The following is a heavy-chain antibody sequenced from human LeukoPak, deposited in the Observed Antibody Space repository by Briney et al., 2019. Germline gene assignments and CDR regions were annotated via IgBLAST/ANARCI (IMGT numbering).Heavy chain of an antibody. Sequence: SETLSLTCSVSGGSITGSSYYWAWIRQPPGKGLEWVGSLYYSGSTYYNSSLKSRVTISEDTSKNQFSLKLTSVTAADTAVYYCARQYYDSTGYYYFDYWGQGTLVTVSS. V-gene: IGHV4-39*01. CDR1: GGSITGSSYY. J-gene: IGHJ4*02. CDR3: ARQYYDSTGYYYFDY. D-gene: IGHD3-22*01. CDR2: LYYSGST.